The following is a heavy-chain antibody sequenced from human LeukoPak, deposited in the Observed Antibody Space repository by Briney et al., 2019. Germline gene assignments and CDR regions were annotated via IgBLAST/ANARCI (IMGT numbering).Heavy chain of an antibody. CDR3: ARGPQRLRRYNWFDP. V-gene: IGHV4-34*01. D-gene: IGHD4-17*01. CDR1: GGSFSGYY. J-gene: IGHJ5*02. Sequence: SETLSLTCAVYGGSFSGYYWSRIRQPPGKGLEWIGEINHSGSTNYNPSLKSRVTISVDTSKNQFSLKLSSVTAADTAVYYCARGPQRLRRYNWFDPWGRGTLVTVSS. CDR2: INHSGST.